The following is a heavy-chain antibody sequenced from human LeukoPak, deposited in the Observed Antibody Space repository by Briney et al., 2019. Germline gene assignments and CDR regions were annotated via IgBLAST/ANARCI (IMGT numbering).Heavy chain of an antibody. Sequence: SETLSLTCSVSGGSIGISSYYWAWIRQPPGKGLEWIGSIYYSGNTYYNPSLKSRVTISVDTSKNQFSLNVRSVTAAETAVYYCAILVTASQNFDYWGQGTLVIVSS. J-gene: IGHJ4*02. D-gene: IGHD2-21*02. CDR2: IYYSGNT. CDR3: AILVTASQNFDY. V-gene: IGHV4-39*01. CDR1: GGSIGISSYY.